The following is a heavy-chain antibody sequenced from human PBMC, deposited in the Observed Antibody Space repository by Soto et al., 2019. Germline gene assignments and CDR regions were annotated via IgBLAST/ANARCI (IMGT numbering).Heavy chain of an antibody. Sequence: GASVKVSCKASGYTFTNYYIHWVRQAPGQGLEWMGLINPGTDSTYYADSVKGRFTISRDNSKNTLYLQMNSLRAEDTAVYYCNYYGSGSYTLGYYYGMDVWGQGTTVTVSS. CDR1: GYTFTNYY. D-gene: IGHD3-10*01. V-gene: IGHV1-46*04. J-gene: IGHJ6*02. CDR2: INPGTDST. CDR3: NYYGSGSYTLGYYYGMDV.